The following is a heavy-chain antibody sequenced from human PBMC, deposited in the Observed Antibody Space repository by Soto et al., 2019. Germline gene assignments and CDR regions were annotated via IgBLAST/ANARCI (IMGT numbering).Heavy chain of an antibody. V-gene: IGHV3-23*01. Sequence: PGGSLRLSCAASGFTFISYAMSWVRQAPGKGLEWVSLISGSGGTTYYADSVKGRFTISRDNSKNTLYLQMNSLRAEDTAVYYCAKTSYDSSGYFLYYFDHWGQGTLVTVSS. CDR1: GFTFISYA. J-gene: IGHJ4*02. CDR2: ISGSGGTT. CDR3: AKTSYDSSGYFLYYFDH. D-gene: IGHD3-22*01.